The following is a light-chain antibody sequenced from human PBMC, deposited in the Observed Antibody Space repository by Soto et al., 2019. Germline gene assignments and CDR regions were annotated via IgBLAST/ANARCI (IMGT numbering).Light chain of an antibody. Sequence: EIVLTQSPGTLSLSPGERATLSCRASQSVSNNYLAWYQQKPCQAPRLLIYDASNRATGIPARFSGSGSGTDFTLPISSLQTQDFAAYYCQQRSNWHTITFGHGTRLEIK. V-gene: IGKV3D-11*02. J-gene: IGKJ5*01. CDR3: QQRSNWHTIT. CDR1: QSVSNNY. CDR2: DAS.